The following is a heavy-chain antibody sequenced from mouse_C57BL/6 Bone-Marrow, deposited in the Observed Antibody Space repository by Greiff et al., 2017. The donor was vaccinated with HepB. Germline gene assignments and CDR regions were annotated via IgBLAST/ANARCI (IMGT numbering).Heavy chain of an antibody. J-gene: IGHJ2*01. Sequence: QVQLQQPGAELVRPGSSVKLSCKASGYTFTSYWMDWVKQRPGQGLEWIGNIYPSDSETHYNQKFKDKATLTVDKSSSTAYMQLSSLTSEDSAVYYCAREDYYGFDYWGQGTTLTVSS. V-gene: IGHV1-61*01. CDR3: AREDYYGFDY. CDR1: GYTFTSYW. D-gene: IGHD1-1*01. CDR2: IYPSDSET.